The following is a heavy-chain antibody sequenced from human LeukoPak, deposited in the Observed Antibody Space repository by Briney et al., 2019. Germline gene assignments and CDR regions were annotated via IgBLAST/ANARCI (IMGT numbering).Heavy chain of an antibody. Sequence: ASVKVSCKASGYTFTGYQMHWVRQAPGQGLEWMGWINPNSGGTKCAQKFQGRVTMTGDTSISTAYMELSSLRSDDTAVYYCARDYYGSGSYSTDYWGQGTLVTVSS. CDR2: INPNSGGT. V-gene: IGHV1-2*02. CDR3: ARDYYGSGSYSTDY. D-gene: IGHD3-10*01. J-gene: IGHJ4*02. CDR1: GYTFTGYQ.